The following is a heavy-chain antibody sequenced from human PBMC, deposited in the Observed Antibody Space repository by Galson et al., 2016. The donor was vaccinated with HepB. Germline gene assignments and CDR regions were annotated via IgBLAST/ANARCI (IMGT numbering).Heavy chain of an antibody. CDR3: VREGLADGSYFDY. CDR1: GFHFRGYW. J-gene: IGHJ4*02. D-gene: IGHD5-24*01. V-gene: IGHV3-7*01. CDR2: IKEDGSED. Sequence: LRLSCAASGFHFRGYWMSWVRQAPGKGLEWVANIKEDGSEDYYVDAVRGRFTISRDNAKNSLYFQMNSLKVEDTAIYYCVREGLADGSYFDYWGQGTLVTVSS.